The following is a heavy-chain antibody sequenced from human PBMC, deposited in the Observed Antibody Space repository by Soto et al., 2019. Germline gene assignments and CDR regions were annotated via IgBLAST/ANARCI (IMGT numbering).Heavy chain of an antibody. Sequence: GGSLRLSCAASGFTFSSYAMSWVRRAPGKGLKWVSAISGSGVSTYYADSVKGRFTISRDNSKNTLYLQMNSLRAEDTAVYYCAKSPGMYYYDSSGYYHYDYWGQGTLVTVSS. CDR3: AKSPGMYYYDSSGYYHYDY. D-gene: IGHD3-22*01. V-gene: IGHV3-23*01. CDR1: GFTFSSYA. J-gene: IGHJ4*02. CDR2: ISGSGVST.